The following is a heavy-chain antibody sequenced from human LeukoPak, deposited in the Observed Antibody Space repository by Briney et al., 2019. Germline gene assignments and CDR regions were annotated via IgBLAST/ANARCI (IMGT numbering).Heavy chain of an antibody. CDR1: GYTFTSYV. CDR3: ATGLRYSGYDT. Sequence: ASVKVSCKASGYTFTSYVISWVRQAPGQGLEWMGWISSYNANTNYAQKLQGRVTMTTDTSTSTVYMELSSLRSEDTAVYYCATGLRYSGYDTWGQGTLVTVSS. J-gene: IGHJ4*02. CDR2: ISSYNANT. V-gene: IGHV1-18*01. D-gene: IGHD5-12*01.